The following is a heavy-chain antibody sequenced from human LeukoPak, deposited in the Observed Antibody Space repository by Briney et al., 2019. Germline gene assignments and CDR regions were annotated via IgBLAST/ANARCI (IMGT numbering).Heavy chain of an antibody. CDR3: ARAGGTVTATGPYYYYGMDV. D-gene: IGHD4-17*01. CDR2: IIPILGIA. J-gene: IGHJ6*02. Sequence: GASVKVSCKASGGTFSSYAISWVRQAPGQGLEWMGGIIPILGIANYAQKFQGRVTITADKSTSTAYMELSSLRSEDTAVYYCARAGGTVTATGPYYYYGMDVWGQGTTVTVSS. CDR1: GGTFSSYA. V-gene: IGHV1-69*10.